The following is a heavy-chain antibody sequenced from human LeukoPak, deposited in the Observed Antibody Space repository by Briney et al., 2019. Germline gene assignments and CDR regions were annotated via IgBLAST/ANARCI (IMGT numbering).Heavy chain of an antibody. CDR1: GYTFTGYY. CDR3: ASLGDGSGSENYFDY. D-gene: IGHD3-10*01. J-gene: IGHJ4*02. Sequence: ASVKVSCKASGYTFTGYYIHWVRQAPGQGLEWMGWVNPNNGGTNYAQKFQGRVTMTRDTSISTVYLELSRLRSDDTAVYYCASLGDGSGSENYFDYWGQGTLVTVSS. V-gene: IGHV1-2*02. CDR2: VNPNNGGT.